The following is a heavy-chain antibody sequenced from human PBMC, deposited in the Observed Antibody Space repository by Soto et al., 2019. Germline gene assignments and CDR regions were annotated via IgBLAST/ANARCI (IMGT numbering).Heavy chain of an antibody. Sequence: SETLSLTCNVSGGSISSSSSYWGWIRQAPGKGLEWIGNVYYSGGTDYSPSLESRVTISIDTSKNQFSLNLTSVTAADTAVYYCVRQSTPNSDLPKFDPWGLGTMVTVSS. CDR3: VRQSTPNSDLPKFDP. CDR2: VYYSGGT. V-gene: IGHV4-39*01. CDR1: GGSISSSSSY. D-gene: IGHD3-3*01. J-gene: IGHJ5*02.